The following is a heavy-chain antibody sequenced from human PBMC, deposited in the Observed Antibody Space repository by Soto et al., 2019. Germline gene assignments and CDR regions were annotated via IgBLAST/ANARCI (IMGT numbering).Heavy chain of an antibody. V-gene: IGHV4-59*08. CDR3: ARRYGSSFHY. CDR2: IYYSGTT. CDR1: GGSISPYY. D-gene: IGHD6-6*01. J-gene: IGHJ4*02. Sequence: SETLSLTCTVSGGSISPYYWAWIRQPPGKGLEWVGYIYYSGTTSYNPSLKSRVSLSLETSKSQFSLRLSSVTAADTAVYYCARRYGSSFHYWGPGTLVTVSS.